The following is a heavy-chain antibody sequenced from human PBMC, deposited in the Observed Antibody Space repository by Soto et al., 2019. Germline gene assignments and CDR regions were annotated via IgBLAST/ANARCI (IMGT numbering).Heavy chain of an antibody. CDR2: IVPIYGIP. D-gene: IGHD1-1*01. Sequence: SVKVSCKTSGGTFNTHAISWVRQAPGHGFEWMGGIVPIYGIPSHAQKFQGRVTITAGEPTTTVYMELSSLRSDDTAVYYCARGPNWNARYYYYGMDVWGQGTTVTVSS. V-gene: IGHV1-69*13. CDR3: ARGPNWNARYYYYGMDV. CDR1: GGTFNTHA. J-gene: IGHJ6*02.